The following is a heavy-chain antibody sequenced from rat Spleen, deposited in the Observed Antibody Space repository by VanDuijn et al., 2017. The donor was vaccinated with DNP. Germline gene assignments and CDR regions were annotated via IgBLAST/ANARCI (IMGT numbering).Heavy chain of an antibody. Sequence: EVQLVESGGGLVQPGRSLKLSCAASGFTFNNYWMTWIRQAPTKGLEWVASISPSGGSIYYRDSVRGRFTISRDNAKSTLYLQMDSLRSEDTATYYCATHDWTSWGQGVMVTVSS. CDR1: GFTFNNYW. J-gene: IGHJ2*01. D-gene: IGHD1-12*01. CDR2: ISPSGGSI. V-gene: IGHV5-19*01. CDR3: ATHDWTS.